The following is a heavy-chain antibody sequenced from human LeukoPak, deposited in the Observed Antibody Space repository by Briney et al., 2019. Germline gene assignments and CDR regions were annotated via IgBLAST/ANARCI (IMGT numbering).Heavy chain of an antibody. V-gene: IGHV4-39*07. CDR1: GGSISSSSYY. CDR2: IYHSGST. D-gene: IGHD7-27*01. CDR3: ARSKLGTSTEYYYGMDV. Sequence: SETLSLTCTVSGGSISSSSYYWGWIRQPPGKGLEWIGEIYHSGSTNYNPSLKSRVTISVDKSKNQFSLKLSSVTAADTAVYYCARSKLGTSTEYYYGMDVWGQGTTVTVSS. J-gene: IGHJ6*02.